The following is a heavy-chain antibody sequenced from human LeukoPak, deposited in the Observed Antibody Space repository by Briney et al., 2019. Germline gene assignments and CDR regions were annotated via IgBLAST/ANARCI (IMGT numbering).Heavy chain of an antibody. J-gene: IGHJ4*02. Sequence: PSETLSLTCTVSGGSLSSGSYYWSWIRQPPGKGLEWIGYIYYSGSTNYNPSLKSRVTISVDTSKNQFSLKLSSVTAADTAVYYCAREVSSGWSLRGYYFDYWGQGTLVTVSS. D-gene: IGHD6-19*01. V-gene: IGHV4-61*01. CDR2: IYYSGST. CDR1: GGSLSSGSYY. CDR3: AREVSSGWSLRGYYFDY.